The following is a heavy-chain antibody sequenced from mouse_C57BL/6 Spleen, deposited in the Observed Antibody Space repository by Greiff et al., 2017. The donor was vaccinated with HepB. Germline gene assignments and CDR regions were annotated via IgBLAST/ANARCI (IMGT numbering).Heavy chain of an antibody. CDR1: GYAFSSSW. Sequence: QVQLQQPGPELVKPGASVKISCKASGYAFSSSWMNWVKQRPGKGLEWIGRIYPGDGDTNYNGKFKGKATLTADKSSSTAYMQLSSLTSEDSAVYFCARWLRGNYWGQGTTLTVSS. CDR3: ARWLRGNY. J-gene: IGHJ2*01. V-gene: IGHV1-82*01. CDR2: IYPGDGDT. D-gene: IGHD2-2*01.